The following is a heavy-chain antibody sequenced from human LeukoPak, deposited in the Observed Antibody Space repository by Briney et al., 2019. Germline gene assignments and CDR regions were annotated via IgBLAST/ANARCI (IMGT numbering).Heavy chain of an antibody. Sequence: NPGGSLRLSCAASGFTFSSYSMNWVRQAPGKGLEWVSSIGSSSSYIYYADSVKGRFTISRDNAKNSLYLQMNSLRAEDTAVYYCARERGHNSLFDYWGQGTLVTVSS. J-gene: IGHJ4*02. CDR1: GFTFSSYS. V-gene: IGHV3-21*01. CDR3: ARERGHNSLFDY. CDR2: IGSSSSYI. D-gene: IGHD4-23*01.